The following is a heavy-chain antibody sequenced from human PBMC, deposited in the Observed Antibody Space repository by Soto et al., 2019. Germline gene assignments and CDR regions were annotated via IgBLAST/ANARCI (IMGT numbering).Heavy chain of an antibody. CDR1: GFTFSSNW. CDR2: IKQDGSEK. V-gene: IGHV3-7*01. Sequence: LRLSCAASGFTFSSNWMSWVRQAPGKDLECVANIKQDGSEKYYVDSVKGRFTISRDNAKNSLYLQMNSLRAEDPAVYYCARDDYYDRSGHTPYYYYYGMDVWGQGTTATVSS. CDR3: ARDDYYDRSGHTPYYYYYGMDV. J-gene: IGHJ6*02. D-gene: IGHD3-22*01.